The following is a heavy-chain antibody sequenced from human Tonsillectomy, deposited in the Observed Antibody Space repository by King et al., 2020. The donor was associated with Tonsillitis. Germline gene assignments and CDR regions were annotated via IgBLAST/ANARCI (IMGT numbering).Heavy chain of an antibody. CDR2: MYYSGST. Sequence: QLQESGPGLVKPSETLSLTCTVSGGSISSYYWSWIRQPPGKGLEWIGYMYYSGSTNYNPSLKSRVTISVDTSKNQFSLKLTSVTAADTAIYYCARDSVYDYGHQLFDYWGQGTLVTVSS. CDR1: GGSISSYY. CDR3: ARDSVYDYGHQLFDY. V-gene: IGHV4-59*01. D-gene: IGHD4-17*01. J-gene: IGHJ4*02.